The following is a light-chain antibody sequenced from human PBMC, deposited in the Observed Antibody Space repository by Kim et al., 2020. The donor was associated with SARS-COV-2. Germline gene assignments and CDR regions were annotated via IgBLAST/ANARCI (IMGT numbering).Light chain of an antibody. CDR2: QDN. J-gene: IGLJ3*02. CDR3: QAWDSSTWV. CDR1: KLGDKY. V-gene: IGLV3-1*01. Sequence: SYELTQPPSVSVSPGQTASITCSGDKLGDKYACWYQQKPGQSPVLVIYQDNKRPSEIPERFSGSNSGNTATLTISGTQAMDEADYYCQAWDSSTWVFGGGTKVTVL.